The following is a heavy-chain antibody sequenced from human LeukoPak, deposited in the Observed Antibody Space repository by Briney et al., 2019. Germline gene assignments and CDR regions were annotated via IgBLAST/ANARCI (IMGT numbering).Heavy chain of an antibody. Sequence: SETLSLTCTVPGGSISSYYWSWIRQPPGKGLEWIGYIYYSGSTNYNPSLKSRVTISVDTSKNQFSLKLSSVTAADTAVYYCARSAEMATIPFDYWGQGTLVTVSS. CDR2: IYYSGST. V-gene: IGHV4-59*08. CDR1: GGSISSYY. D-gene: IGHD5-24*01. CDR3: ARSAEMATIPFDY. J-gene: IGHJ4*02.